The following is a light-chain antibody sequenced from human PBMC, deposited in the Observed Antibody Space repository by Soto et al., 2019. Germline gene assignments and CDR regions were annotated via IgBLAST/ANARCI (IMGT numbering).Light chain of an antibody. CDR1: QSVLYSSNNKNY. Sequence: DIVMTQSPDSLAVSLGERATINCKSSQSVLYSSNNKNYLAWYQQKPGQPPKLLIYWASTRESGVPDRFSGSGSGTDFTLTISRLQAEDVAVYYGQQYYSTPPAFGPGTKVDIK. J-gene: IGKJ3*01. V-gene: IGKV4-1*01. CDR2: WAS. CDR3: QQYYSTPPA.